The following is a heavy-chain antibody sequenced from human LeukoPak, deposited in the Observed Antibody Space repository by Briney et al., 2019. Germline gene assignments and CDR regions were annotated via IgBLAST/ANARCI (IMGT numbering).Heavy chain of an antibody. CDR2: IYSGGST. J-gene: IGHJ4*02. V-gene: IGHV3-53*01. CDR1: GFSVSDHY. D-gene: IGHD2-2*02. Sequence: GGSLRLPCAASGFSVSDHYMSWIRQAPGRGLEWVSTIYSGGSTYYVDSVKGRFTISRDSSQNTLYLHMNSLRADDTAVYYCARARYLTFGYWGQGSLVAVSS. CDR3: ARARYLTFGY.